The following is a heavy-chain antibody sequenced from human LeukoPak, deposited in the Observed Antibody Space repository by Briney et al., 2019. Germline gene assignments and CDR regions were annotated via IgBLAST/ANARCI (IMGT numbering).Heavy chain of an antibody. CDR2: IIPILGLS. J-gene: IGHJ4*02. V-gene: IGHV1-69*04. Sequence: SVKVSCKASGGTFSSYAINWVRQAPGQGLEWMGRIIPILGLSNYAQKFQGRVTITADKSTSTGYMDVTSLRSDDTAVYYCARGRGSRTGSNGDYLDNWGQGTLVTVSS. D-gene: IGHD1-1*01. CDR1: GGTFSSYA. CDR3: ARGRGSRTGSNGDYLDN.